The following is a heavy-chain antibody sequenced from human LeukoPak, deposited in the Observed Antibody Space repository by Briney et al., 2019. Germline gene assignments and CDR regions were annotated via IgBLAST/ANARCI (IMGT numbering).Heavy chain of an antibody. CDR1: GDSFSSNIAA. CDR2: TYYRSKWYN. Sequence: SQTLSLTCAISGDSFSSNIAAWNWIRQSPSRDLEWLGRTYYRSKWYNDYAVSVKSRISINPDTSKNEFSLQLNSVTPEDTAVYYCARRGPAGSSSSGMDVWGQGTTVTVSS. V-gene: IGHV6-1*01. D-gene: IGHD6-6*01. J-gene: IGHJ6*02. CDR3: ARRGPAGSSSSGMDV.